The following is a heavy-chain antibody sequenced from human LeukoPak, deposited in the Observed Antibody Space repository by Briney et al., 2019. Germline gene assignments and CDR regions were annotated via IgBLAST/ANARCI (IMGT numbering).Heavy chain of an antibody. J-gene: IGHJ4*02. Sequence: SETLSLTCTVSGVSISSYYWSWLRQPPGEGLEWLGNIYYSGSANHNPSLKSRVTISRDTSKNQFSLKLTSVTTADTAVYYCARAGGVKTAALDLDYWGQGTLVTVSS. CDR2: IYYSGSA. V-gene: IGHV4-59*01. CDR3: ARAGGVKTAALDLDY. CDR1: GVSISSYY. D-gene: IGHD6-25*01.